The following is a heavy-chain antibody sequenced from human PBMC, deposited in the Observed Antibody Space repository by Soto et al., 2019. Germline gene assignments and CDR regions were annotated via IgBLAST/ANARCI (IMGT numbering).Heavy chain of an antibody. D-gene: IGHD6-6*01. CDR2: ISAYNGNT. J-gene: IGHJ4*02. CDR1: GYTFTSYG. CDR3: ARDRPGPQHYFDY. V-gene: IGHV1-18*01. Sequence: GASVKVSCKASGYTFTSYGISWVRQAPGQGLEWMGWISAYNGNTNYAQKLQGRVTISRDNAKNMVYLQMNSLRAEDTAVYYCARDRPGPQHYFDYWGLGNMVTVSS.